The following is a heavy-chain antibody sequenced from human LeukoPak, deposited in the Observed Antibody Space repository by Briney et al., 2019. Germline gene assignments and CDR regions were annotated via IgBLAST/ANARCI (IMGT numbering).Heavy chain of an antibody. Sequence: PGGSLRLSCAASGFIFSSYGMHWVRQAPGKGLEWVAFIRYDGSNQYHADSVKGRFTVSRDNSKNTLFLQMDSLRDEDTAVYYCAKGSSANTLFIGHWGQETLVTVSS. CDR2: IRYDGSNQ. V-gene: IGHV3-30*02. D-gene: IGHD3-9*01. J-gene: IGHJ4*02. CDR3: AKGSSANTLFIGH. CDR1: GFIFSSYG.